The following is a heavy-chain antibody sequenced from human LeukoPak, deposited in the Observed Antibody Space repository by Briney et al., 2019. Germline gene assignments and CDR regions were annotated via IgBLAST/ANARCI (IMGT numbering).Heavy chain of an antibody. CDR1: GFSIKTYS. J-gene: IGHJ4*02. CDR3: ARLRDTVTSASDY. Sequence: GGSLRLSCAASGFSIKTYSMTWVRQAPGKGLEWVSTISSSGRYIYYADSVKGRFTVSRDTAKNSLYLQMNSLRVEDTAVYNCARLRDTVTSASDYWGQGTLVTVSS. D-gene: IGHD4-17*01. CDR2: ISSSGRYI. V-gene: IGHV3-21*01.